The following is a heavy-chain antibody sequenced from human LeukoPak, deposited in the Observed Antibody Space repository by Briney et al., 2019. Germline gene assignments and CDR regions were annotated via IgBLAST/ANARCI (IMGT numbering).Heavy chain of an antibody. CDR2: INHSGST. CDR3: ARGLDYGDYVPYYYYMDV. D-gene: IGHD4-17*01. J-gene: IGHJ6*03. V-gene: IGHV4-34*01. Sequence: SEPLSLTCAVYGGSFSGYYWSWIRQPPGKGLEWIGEINHSGSTNYNPSLKSRVTISVDTSKNQFSLKLSSVTAADTAVYYCARGLDYGDYVPYYYYMDVWGKGTTVTVSS. CDR1: GGSFSGYY.